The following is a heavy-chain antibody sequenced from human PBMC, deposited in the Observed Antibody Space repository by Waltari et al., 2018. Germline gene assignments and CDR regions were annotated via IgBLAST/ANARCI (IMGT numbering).Heavy chain of an antibody. CDR2: IYHSGST. CDR1: GYSISSGYY. V-gene: IGHV4-38-2*01. J-gene: IGHJ4*02. Sequence: QVQLQESGPGRVKPSETLSLTCAVSGYSISSGYYWGWIRQPPGKGLEWIGSIYHSGSTYSTPSLKIRVTISVDTSKTQFSLKLSSVTAADTAVYYCARVQLYYGSGSYFDYWGQGTLVTVSS. CDR3: ARVQLYYGSGSYFDY. D-gene: IGHD3-10*01.